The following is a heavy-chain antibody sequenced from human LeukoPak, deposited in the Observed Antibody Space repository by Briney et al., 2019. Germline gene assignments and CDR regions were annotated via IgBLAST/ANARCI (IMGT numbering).Heavy chain of an antibody. D-gene: IGHD1-7*01. V-gene: IGHV3-21*01. Sequence: GGSLRLSCAASGFTFSSYSMNWVRQAPGKGLEWVSSISSSSSYIYYADSVKGRFTISRDNAKNSLYLQMNSLRAEDTAVYYCARERLELRSSSSLDYWGQGTLVTVSS. CDR1: GFTFSSYS. CDR2: ISSSSSYI. CDR3: ARERLELRSSSSLDY. J-gene: IGHJ4*02.